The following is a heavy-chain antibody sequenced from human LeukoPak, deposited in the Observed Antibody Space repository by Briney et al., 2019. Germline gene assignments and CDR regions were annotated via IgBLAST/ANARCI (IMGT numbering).Heavy chain of an antibody. D-gene: IGHD4-23*01. CDR2: INPSGGST. J-gene: IGHJ4*02. CDR3: ARDDYGGNSGGVGIDY. V-gene: IGHV1-46*01. CDR1: GYTFTGYY. Sequence: ASVKVSCKASGYTFTGYYMHWVRQAPGQGLEWMGIINPSGGSTSYAQKFQGRVTMTRDTSTSTVYMELSSLRSEDTAVYYCARDDYGGNSGGVGIDYWGQGTLVTVSS.